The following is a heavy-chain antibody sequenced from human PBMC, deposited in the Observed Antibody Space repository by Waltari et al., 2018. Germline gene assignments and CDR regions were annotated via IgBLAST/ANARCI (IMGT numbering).Heavy chain of an antibody. V-gene: IGHV1-2*02. J-gene: IGHJ5*02. D-gene: IGHD2-21*01. CDR1: GYTFTGYY. CDR2: INPNSGGT. Sequence: QVQLVQSGAEVKKPGASVKVSCKASGYTFTGYYMHWVRQAPGHGLEWMGWINPNSGGTNYAQKFQGRVTMTRDTSISTAYMELSRLRSDDTAVYYCARGPLPYCGGDCPRPFDPWGQGTLVTVSS. CDR3: ARGPLPYCGGDCPRPFDP.